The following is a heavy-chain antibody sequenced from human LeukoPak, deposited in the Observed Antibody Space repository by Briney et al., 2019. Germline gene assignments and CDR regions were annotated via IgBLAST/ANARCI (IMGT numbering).Heavy chain of an antibody. CDR3: ARSPGSSSWDKFDY. V-gene: IGHV4-59*01. CDR1: GGSISSYY. Sequence: SETLSLTCTVSGGSISSYYWSWIRLPPGKGLEWIGYIYYSGSTNYNPSLKSRVTISVDTSKNQFSLKLSSVTAADTAVYYCARSPGSSSWDKFDYWGQGTLVTVSS. J-gene: IGHJ4*02. D-gene: IGHD6-13*01. CDR2: IYYSGST.